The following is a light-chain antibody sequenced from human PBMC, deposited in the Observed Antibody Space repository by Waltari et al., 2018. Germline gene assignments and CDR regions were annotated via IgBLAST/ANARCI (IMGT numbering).Light chain of an antibody. J-gene: IGKJ1*01. CDR2: KAS. Sequence: DIQMTQSPSTLSASVGDRVTLTCRASQSISDWLAWYQQKPGKAPNLLIYKASSLESGAPSRFSGSGSGTQFTLTISSLQPDDFATYYCQQYNGYRWTFGQGTKVDIK. CDR3: QQYNGYRWT. CDR1: QSISDW. V-gene: IGKV1-5*03.